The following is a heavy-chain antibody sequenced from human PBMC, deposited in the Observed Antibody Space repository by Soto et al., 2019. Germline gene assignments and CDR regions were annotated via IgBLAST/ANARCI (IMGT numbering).Heavy chain of an antibody. Sequence: EVQLLESGGGLVQPGGSLRLSCTASGFTFSTYAMIWVRQAPGTGLEWVSAITGRGDSTYYADSVKARFTISTDNSKNTLYLQMNSLRGDDTAVYYCAKGSRTSRPYYFDYWGQGTLVTVSS. CDR1: GFTFSTYA. J-gene: IGHJ4*02. CDR2: ITGRGDST. V-gene: IGHV3-23*01. CDR3: AKGSRTSRPYYFDY. D-gene: IGHD2-8*01.